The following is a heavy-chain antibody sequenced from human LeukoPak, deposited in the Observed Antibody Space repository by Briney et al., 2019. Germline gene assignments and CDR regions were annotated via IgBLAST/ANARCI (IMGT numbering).Heavy chain of an antibody. CDR2: IFPGDSDA. V-gene: IGHV5-51*01. D-gene: IGHD1-20*01. Sequence: GESLKVSCKGSGYRFSNAWIGWVRQMPGKGLEWMGYIFPGDSDATYSPSFQGQVTISADRSINTAYLQWSSLKASDTAIYYCARRAQGPNWSDGNWFDPWGQGTPVTVFS. CDR3: ARRAQGPNWSDGNWFDP. CDR1: GYRFSNAW. J-gene: IGHJ5*02.